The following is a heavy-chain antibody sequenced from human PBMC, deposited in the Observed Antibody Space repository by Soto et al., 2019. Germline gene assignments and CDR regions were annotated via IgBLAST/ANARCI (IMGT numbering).Heavy chain of an antibody. Sequence: GGSLRVPWAASGFTFTRYTMNWVRQAPGKGLEWVSSISSSSDYIYYADSMKGRVTISRDNAKNSLFLDMNSLTGEDTAVYYCARARVYATGPLDFWGQGTLVPVSS. CDR1: GFTFTRYT. CDR2: ISSSSDYI. J-gene: IGHJ4*02. CDR3: ARARVYATGPLDF. V-gene: IGHV3-21*06. D-gene: IGHD6-13*01.